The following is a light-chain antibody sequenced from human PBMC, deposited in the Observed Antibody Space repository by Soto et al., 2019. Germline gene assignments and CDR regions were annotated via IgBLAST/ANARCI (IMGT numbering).Light chain of an antibody. CDR3: SSYTISNTFV. CDR2: EVS. CDR1: SSDVGGYDY. J-gene: IGLJ1*01. Sequence: QSVLTQPASVSGSPGQSITISCTGTSSDVGGYDYVSWYQQHPGKAPKLIIYEVSNRPSRVSNRFSGSKSGNTASLTISGLQAEEEAAYYCSSYTISNTFVFGTGTKLTVL. V-gene: IGLV2-14*01.